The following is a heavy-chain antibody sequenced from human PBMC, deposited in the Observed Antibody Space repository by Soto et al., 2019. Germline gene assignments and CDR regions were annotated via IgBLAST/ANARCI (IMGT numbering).Heavy chain of an antibody. CDR3: AKDSGGSYQYNWFDP. CDR1: GFTFSSYA. D-gene: IGHD2-15*01. Sequence: GESLKISCAASGFTFSSYAMSWVRQAPGKGLEWVSAISGSGGSTYYADSVKGRFTISRDNSKNTLYLQMNSLRAEDTAVYYCAKDSGGSYQYNWFDPWGQGTLVTVSS. J-gene: IGHJ5*02. CDR2: ISGSGGST. V-gene: IGHV3-23*01.